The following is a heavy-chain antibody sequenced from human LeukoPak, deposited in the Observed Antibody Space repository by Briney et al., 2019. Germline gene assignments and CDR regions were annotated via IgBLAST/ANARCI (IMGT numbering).Heavy chain of an antibody. Sequence: GGSPRLSCAASGFTFSSFALSWVRQAPGKGLEWVSGISGSGGSTYYADSVKGHFTISRDNSKNTLYLQMNSLRAEDTAVYYCAAVLTGYCSSTSCYTHWGQGTLVTVSS. CDR1: GFTFSSFA. D-gene: IGHD2-2*02. CDR3: AAVLTGYCSSTSCYTH. V-gene: IGHV3-23*01. J-gene: IGHJ4*02. CDR2: ISGSGGST.